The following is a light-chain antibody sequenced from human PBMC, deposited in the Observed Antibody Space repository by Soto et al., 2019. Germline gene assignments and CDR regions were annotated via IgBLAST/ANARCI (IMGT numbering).Light chain of an antibody. CDR2: GAS. Sequence: EIVLTQSPGTLSLSPGERATLSCRASQSVSSSYLAWYQQKPGQAPRLLIYGASSRATGIPDRFSGSGSGTEFTLTISSLQSEDFLVYYCQQYDISITFGQGTRLEIK. CDR3: QQYDISIT. CDR1: QSVSSSY. V-gene: IGKV3-20*01. J-gene: IGKJ5*01.